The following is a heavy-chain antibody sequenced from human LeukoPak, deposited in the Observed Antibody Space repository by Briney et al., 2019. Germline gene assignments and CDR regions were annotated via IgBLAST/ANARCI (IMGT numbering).Heavy chain of an antibody. J-gene: IGHJ3*02. CDR3: AKSWRYYDSSNYYSFDI. V-gene: IGHV3-23*01. Sequence: GGSLRLSCAASGLTFSSYAMSWVRQAPGKGVEWVSSSGDNTRHEDSVKGRFTIFRDNSKNTLDLQMNGLSAEDTAVYYWAKSWRYYDSSNYYSFDIWGQGTMVTVSS. CDR2: SGDNT. CDR1: GLTFSSYA. D-gene: IGHD3-22*01.